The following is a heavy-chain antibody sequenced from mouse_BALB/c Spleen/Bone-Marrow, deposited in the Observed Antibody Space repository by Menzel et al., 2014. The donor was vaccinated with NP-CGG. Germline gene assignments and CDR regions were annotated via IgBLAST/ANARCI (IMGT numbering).Heavy chain of an antibody. J-gene: IGHJ1*01. D-gene: IGHD3-1*01. CDR2: INPTNGST. V-gene: IGHV1S81*02. CDR1: GYTFTSYW. CDR3: ASGPWYFDV. Sequence: VQLQQSGAELERPGVSVKLSCKASGYTFTSYWMHWIKQRPEQGLERIGEINPTNGSTNYNEEFKTKATLTVDKSSSTAYMQLSSLTSEDSAVYYCASGPWYFDVWGAGTTVTVSS.